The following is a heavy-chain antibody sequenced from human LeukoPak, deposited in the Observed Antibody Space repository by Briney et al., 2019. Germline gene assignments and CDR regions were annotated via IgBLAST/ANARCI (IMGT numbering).Heavy chain of an antibody. V-gene: IGHV1-18*01. CDR1: GYTFTTYD. Sequence: ASVKVSCKASGYTFTTYDISWVRQAPGQGLEWMGWINTHTGNTKYAEKVQGRVTMSTGTSTSTAYMDLGSLGSDDTAVYYCARGPGGCSGGSCYHDYWGQGTLLTVSS. CDR2: INTHTGNT. D-gene: IGHD2-15*01. CDR3: ARGPGGCSGGSCYHDY. J-gene: IGHJ4*02.